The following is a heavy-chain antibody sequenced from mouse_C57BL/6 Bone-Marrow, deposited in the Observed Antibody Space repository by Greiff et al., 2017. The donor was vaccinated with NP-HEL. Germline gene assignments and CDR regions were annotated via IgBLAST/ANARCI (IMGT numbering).Heavy chain of an antibody. CDR2: IDPSDSET. D-gene: IGHD2-2*01. J-gene: IGHJ3*01. CDR3: ARGGYDGAWFAY. V-gene: IGHV1-52*01. Sequence: QVQLQQPGAELVRPGSSVKLSCKASGYTFTSYWMHWVKQRPIQGLEWIGNIDPSDSETHYNQKFKDKATLTVDKSSSTAYMQLSSLTSEESAVYYCARGGYDGAWFAYWGQGTLVTVSA. CDR1: GYTFTSYW.